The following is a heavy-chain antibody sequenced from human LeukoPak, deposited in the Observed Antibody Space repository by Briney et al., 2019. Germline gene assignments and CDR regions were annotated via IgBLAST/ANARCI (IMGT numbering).Heavy chain of an antibody. J-gene: IGHJ4*02. CDR2: IYYSGST. CDR3: ARRLSTYSSSPYFDY. Sequence: SETLSLTCTVSGGSISSYYWSWIRQPPGKGLEWIGYIYYSGSTNYNPSLKSRVTISVDTSKKQFSLKLSSVTAADTAVYYCARRLSTYSSSPYFDYWGQGTLVTVSS. D-gene: IGHD6-6*01. V-gene: IGHV4-59*08. CDR1: GGSISSYY.